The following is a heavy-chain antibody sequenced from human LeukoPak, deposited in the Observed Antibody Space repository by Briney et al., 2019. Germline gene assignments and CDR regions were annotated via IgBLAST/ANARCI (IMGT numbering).Heavy chain of an antibody. V-gene: IGHV3-53*01. CDR1: GFTVSSNY. D-gene: IGHD3-10*01. J-gene: IGHJ4*02. Sequence: GGSLRLSCAASGFTVSSNYMSWVRQAPGKGLEWVSLIYSGGSTSYADSVKGRFTFSRDNSKNTLYLQMNSLRAEDTAVYYCAKNNYYGSGSYYKGGFDYWGQGTLVTVSS. CDR2: IYSGGST. CDR3: AKNNYYGSGSYYKGGFDY.